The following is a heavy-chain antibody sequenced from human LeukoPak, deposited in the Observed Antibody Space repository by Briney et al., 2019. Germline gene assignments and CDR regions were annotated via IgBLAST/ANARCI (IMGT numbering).Heavy chain of an antibody. CDR1: GFTLSRHG. Sequence: GGSLRLSCAASGFTLSRHGMHWVRQAPGKGLEYVSAITSNGDSTYYANSVKGRFTISRDNSKNTLYLRMGSLRAEDMAVYFCARGRSGVATIFDCWGQGTLVTVSS. V-gene: IGHV3-64*01. CDR3: ARGRSGVATIFDC. CDR2: ITSNGDST. D-gene: IGHD5-12*01. J-gene: IGHJ4*02.